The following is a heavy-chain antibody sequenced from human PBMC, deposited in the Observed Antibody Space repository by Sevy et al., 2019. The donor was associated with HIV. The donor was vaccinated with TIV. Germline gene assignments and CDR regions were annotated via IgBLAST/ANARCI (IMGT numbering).Heavy chain of an antibody. CDR3: ARGSIAAAGDYYYYGMDV. CDR1: GGSISSGGYY. CDR2: IYYSGST. V-gene: IGHV4-31*03. D-gene: IGHD6-13*01. J-gene: IGHJ6*02. Sequence: SETLSLTCTVSGGSISSGGYYWSWIRQHPGKGLEWIGYIYYSGSTYYNPSLKSRVTISVDTSKNQFPLKLSSVTAADTAVYYCARGSIAAAGDYYYYGMDVWGQGTTVTVSS.